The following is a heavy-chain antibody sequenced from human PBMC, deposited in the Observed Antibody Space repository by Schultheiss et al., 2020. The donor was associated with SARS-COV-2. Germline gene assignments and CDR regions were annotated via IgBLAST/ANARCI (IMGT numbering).Heavy chain of an antibody. CDR3: ARVNFPRRQPDEDY. CDR1: GGTFSSYA. CDR2: IIPIFGTA. D-gene: IGHD6-13*01. Sequence: SVKVSCKASGGTFSSYAISWVRQAPGQGLEWMGGIIPIFGTANYAQKFQGRVTITADESTSTAYIELTSLRSEDTAVYYCARVNFPRRQPDEDYWGQGTLVTVSS. J-gene: IGHJ4*02. V-gene: IGHV1-69*13.